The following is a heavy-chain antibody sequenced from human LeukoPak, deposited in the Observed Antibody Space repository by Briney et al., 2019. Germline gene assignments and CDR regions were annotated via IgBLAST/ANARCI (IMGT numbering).Heavy chain of an antibody. J-gene: IGHJ3*02. V-gene: IGHV1-2*02. CDR1: GYTFTGNY. CDR2: INPNSGGT. Sequence: GASVKVSCKASGYTFTGNYIHWVRQAPGQGPEWMGWINPNSGGTKFAQKFQGRVTMTRDTSISTAYMDLSRLTSDDTAVYYCARGDRSSSILEDAFDIWGQGTLVTVSS. CDR3: ARGDRSSSILEDAFDI. D-gene: IGHD6-6*01.